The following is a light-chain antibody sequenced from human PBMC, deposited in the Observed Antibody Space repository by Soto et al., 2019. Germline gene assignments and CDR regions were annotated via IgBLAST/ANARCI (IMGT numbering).Light chain of an antibody. V-gene: IGKV3D-20*02. CDR2: GAS. Sequence: EIVLRQAPGTLSLSPGERATLSWRASQSVISTYLAWYQQKPGQAPRLLIYGASSRATGIPDRFSGSGSGTDFTLTISSLEPEDFVVYYCQQRSNWPITFGQGTRLEIK. CDR1: QSVISTY. CDR3: QQRSNWPIT. J-gene: IGKJ5*01.